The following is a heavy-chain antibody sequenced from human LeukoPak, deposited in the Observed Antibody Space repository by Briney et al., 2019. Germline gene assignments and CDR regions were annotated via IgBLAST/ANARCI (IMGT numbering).Heavy chain of an antibody. Sequence: GASLKISCKGSGSSFTSYWIGWGRQLPGKGLEWMGIIYPGDSDTIYSPSFQGQVTISADKSTSTANLQWSSLKASDTAMYYCARSGGNYYSIWGQGTMVTVSS. V-gene: IGHV5-51*01. CDR1: GSSFTSYW. CDR2: IYPGDSDT. CDR3: ARSGGNYYSI. D-gene: IGHD1-26*01. J-gene: IGHJ3*02.